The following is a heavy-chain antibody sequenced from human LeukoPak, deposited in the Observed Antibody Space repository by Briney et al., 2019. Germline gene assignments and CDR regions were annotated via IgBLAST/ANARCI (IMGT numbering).Heavy chain of an antibody. CDR3: ARGLRGYYYYMDV. D-gene: IGHD4-17*01. J-gene: IGHJ6*03. V-gene: IGHV4-4*02. Sequence: MASGTLSLTCAVSGGSISSSNWWSWVRQPPGKGLEWIGEIYHSGSTNYNPSLKSRVTISVGKSKNQFSLKLSSVTAADTAVYYCARGLRGYYYYMDVWGKGTTVTVSS. CDR1: GGSISSSNW. CDR2: IYHSGST.